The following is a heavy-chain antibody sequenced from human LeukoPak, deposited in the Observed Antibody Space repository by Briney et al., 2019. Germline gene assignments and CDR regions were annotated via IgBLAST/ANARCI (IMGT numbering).Heavy chain of an antibody. CDR3: ARDQVVEMATMHFDY. Sequence: GGSLRLSCAASGFTFSSYWMSWVRQAPGKGLEWVANIKQDGSDKYYVDSVKGRFTISRDNAKNSLYLQMNSLRAEDTAVYYCARDQVVEMATMHFDYWGQGTLVTVSS. J-gene: IGHJ4*02. CDR1: GFTFSSYW. D-gene: IGHD5-24*01. CDR2: IKQDGSDK. V-gene: IGHV3-7*01.